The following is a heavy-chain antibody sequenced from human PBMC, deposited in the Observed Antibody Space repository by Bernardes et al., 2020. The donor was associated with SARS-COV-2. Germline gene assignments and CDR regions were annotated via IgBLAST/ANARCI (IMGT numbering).Heavy chain of an antibody. CDR3: ARSAGMDV. Sequence: GGSLRLSCAGSGFDFSDYWMTWVRQAPGKGLEWVANIKRDGSETYYVDSVKGRFTISRHNAKNLVFLQMNSLRAEDTAVFYCARSAGMDVWGQGTMVTVSS. CDR2: IKRDGSET. J-gene: IGHJ6*02. V-gene: IGHV3-7*03. CDR1: GFDFSDYW.